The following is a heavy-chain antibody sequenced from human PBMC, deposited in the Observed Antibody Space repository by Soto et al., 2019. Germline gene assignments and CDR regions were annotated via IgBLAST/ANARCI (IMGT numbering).Heavy chain of an antibody. J-gene: IGHJ6*02. CDR1: GFTFSSYA. CDR2: ISGSGGST. CDR3: ARVRRRIVGATIIYYGMDV. V-gene: IGHV3-23*01. Sequence: GGSLRLSCAASGFTFSSYAMSWVRQAPGKGLEWVSAISGSGGSTYYADSVKGRFTISRDNSKNTLYLQMNSLRDEDTAVYYCARVRRRIVGATIIYYGMDVWGQGTTVTVSS. D-gene: IGHD1-26*01.